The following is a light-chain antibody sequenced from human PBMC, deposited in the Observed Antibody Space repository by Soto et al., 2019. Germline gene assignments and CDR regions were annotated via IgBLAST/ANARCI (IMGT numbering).Light chain of an antibody. CDR1: QSVLFSSNNKNY. CDR3: QQYYTTPYT. V-gene: IGKV4-1*01. J-gene: IGKJ2*01. CDR2: WAS. Sequence: DIVMTQSPDSLAVSLGARATINCKSSQSVLFSSNNKNYLAWYQQKLGQPPKLLIYWASTRESGVPDRFSGSGSGTDFTLTISSLQAEDVAFYYCQQYYTTPYTFGQGTKLEI.